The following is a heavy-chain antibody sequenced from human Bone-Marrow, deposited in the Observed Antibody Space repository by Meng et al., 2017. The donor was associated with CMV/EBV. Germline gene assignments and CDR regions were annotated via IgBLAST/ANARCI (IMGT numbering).Heavy chain of an antibody. J-gene: IGHJ6*02. Sequence: SVKVPRKSPGGTFSSYAISWVRQAPGQGLEWMGGIIPILGIANYAQKFQGRVTITADKSTSTAYMELSSLRSEDTAVYYCAREGYYYDSSGYYVTYYYYGMDVWGQGTTVTVYS. D-gene: IGHD3-22*01. V-gene: IGHV1-69*10. CDR3: AREGYYYDSSGYYVTYYYYGMDV. CDR1: GGTFSSYA. CDR2: IIPILGIA.